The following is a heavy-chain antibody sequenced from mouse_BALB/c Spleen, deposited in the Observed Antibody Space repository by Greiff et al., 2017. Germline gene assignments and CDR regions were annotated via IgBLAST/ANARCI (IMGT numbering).Heavy chain of an antibody. CDR1: GFSLTSYD. Sequence: VKLVESGPGLVAPSQSLSITCTVSGFSLTSYDISWIRQPPGKGLEWLGVIWNGGGTNYNSAFMSRLSISKDNSKSQVFLKMNSLQTDDTAIYYCVRIYYYGSRAMDYWGQGTSVTVSS. D-gene: IGHD1-1*01. CDR2: IWNGGGT. CDR3: VRIYYYGSRAMDY. J-gene: IGHJ4*01. V-gene: IGHV2-9-2*01.